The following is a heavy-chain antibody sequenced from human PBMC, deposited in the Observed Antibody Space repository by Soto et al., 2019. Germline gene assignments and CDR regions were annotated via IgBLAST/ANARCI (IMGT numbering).Heavy chain of an antibody. D-gene: IGHD6-6*01. J-gene: IGHJ3*02. CDR1: GGTFSSYA. CDR2: IIPIFGTA. Sequence: EASVKVSCKASGGTFSSYAISWVRQAPGQGLEWMGGIIPIFGTANCAQKFQGRVTITADVSTSTAYMELSSLRSEDTAVYYCARSSMSDAFDIWGQGTMVTVSS. CDR3: ARSSMSDAFDI. V-gene: IGHV1-69*13.